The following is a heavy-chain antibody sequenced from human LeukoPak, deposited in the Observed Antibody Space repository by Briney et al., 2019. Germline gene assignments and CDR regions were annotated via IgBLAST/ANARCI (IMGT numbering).Heavy chain of an antibody. CDR2: IRPGDSET. CDR3: ARRPDYYYYLDV. J-gene: IGHJ6*03. CDR1: GCCFSNYW. Sequence: GESLKISCTGSGCCFSNYWIAWVRQMPGKGLEWMGMIRPGDSETTYSPSFQGQVTISADKSISTAYLQWDNVRASDTAMYYCARRPDYYYYLDVWGKGTTVIVSS. V-gene: IGHV5-51*01.